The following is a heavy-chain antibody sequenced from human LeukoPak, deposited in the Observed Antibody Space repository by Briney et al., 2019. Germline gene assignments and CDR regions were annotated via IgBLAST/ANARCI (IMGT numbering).Heavy chain of an antibody. V-gene: IGHV1-69*04. CDR3: ARGYSRGNYGVYASLYYFDY. Sequence: ASVKVSCKASGYTFTSYDINWVRQAPGQGLEWMGRIIPILGIANYAQKFQGRVTITADKSTSTAYMELSSLRSEDTAVYYCARGYSRGNYGVYASLYYFDYWGQGTLVTVSS. CDR1: GYTFTSYD. J-gene: IGHJ4*02. CDR2: IIPILGIA. D-gene: IGHD4-17*01.